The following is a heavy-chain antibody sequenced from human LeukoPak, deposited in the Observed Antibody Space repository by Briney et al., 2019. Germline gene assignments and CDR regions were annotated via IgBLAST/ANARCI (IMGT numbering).Heavy chain of an antibody. CDR3: AKFRPYESSDSSARARDHYYFDY. D-gene: IGHD3-22*01. CDR1: GFTFSNYA. J-gene: IGHJ4*02. CDR2: ISGSGGST. Sequence: GGSLRLSCVASGFTFSNYAMSWVRQAPGKGLEWVSVISGSGGSTYYADSVKGRFTISRDNSKNTLYLQMNSLRAEDTAVYYCAKFRPYESSDSSARARDHYYFDYWGQGTLVTVSS. V-gene: IGHV3-23*01.